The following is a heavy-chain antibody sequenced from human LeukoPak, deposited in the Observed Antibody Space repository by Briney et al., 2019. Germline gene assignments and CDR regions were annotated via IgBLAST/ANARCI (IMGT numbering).Heavy chain of an antibody. CDR3: ARHPYSYGYSGYYYYYMDV. J-gene: IGHJ6*03. CDR2: INPNSGGT. V-gene: IGHV1-2*02. D-gene: IGHD5-18*01. Sequence: ASVKVSCKASGYTFTGYYMHWVRQAPGQGLEWMGWINPNSGGTNYAQKFQGRVTMTRDTSISTAYMELSRLRSDDTAVYYCARHPYSYGYSGYYYYYMDVWGKGTTVTVSS. CDR1: GYTFTGYY.